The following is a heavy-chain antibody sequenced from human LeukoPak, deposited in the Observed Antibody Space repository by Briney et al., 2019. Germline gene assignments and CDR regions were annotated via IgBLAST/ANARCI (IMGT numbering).Heavy chain of an antibody. D-gene: IGHD4-11*01. CDR3: ARDFYSNPDF. CDR1: GFTFSGYY. V-gene: IGHV3-11*06. J-gene: IGHJ4*02. CDR2: ISGNSRET. Sequence: GGSLRLSRVASGFTFSGYYMSWIRRAPGKGLERVSYISGNSRETNYADSVKGRFTISRDNAKNSLYLQMNSLRAEDTAVYYCARDFYSNPDFWGQGTLVTVSS.